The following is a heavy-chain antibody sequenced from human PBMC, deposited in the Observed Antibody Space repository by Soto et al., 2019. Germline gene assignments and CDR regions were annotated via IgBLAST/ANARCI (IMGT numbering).Heavy chain of an antibody. CDR3: ARGFGSYYDSSGYPAPQYYFDY. J-gene: IGHJ4*02. D-gene: IGHD3-22*01. Sequence: PSETLSLTCTVSGGSISSYYWSWIRRPPGKGLEWIGYIYYSGSTNYNPSLKSRVTISVDTSKNQFSLKLSSVTAADTAVYYCARGFGSYYDSSGYPAPQYYFDYWGQGTLVTVSS. CDR2: IYYSGST. CDR1: GGSISSYY. V-gene: IGHV4-59*01.